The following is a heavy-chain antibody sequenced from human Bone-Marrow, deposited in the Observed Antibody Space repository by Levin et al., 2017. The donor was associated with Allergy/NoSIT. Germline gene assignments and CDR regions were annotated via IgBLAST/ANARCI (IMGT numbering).Heavy chain of an antibody. CDR1: GFTFSSYW. J-gene: IGHJ5*02. D-gene: IGHD1-26*01. Sequence: GESLKISCAASGFTFSSYWMSWVRQAPGKGLEWVANIKLDGSEKHYVDSVKGRFTISRDNTKNSVFLQLNSRRAEDTAVYYCARELVGAALAWGQGALVTVSS. V-gene: IGHV3-7*01. CDR3: ARELVGAALA. CDR2: IKLDGSEK.